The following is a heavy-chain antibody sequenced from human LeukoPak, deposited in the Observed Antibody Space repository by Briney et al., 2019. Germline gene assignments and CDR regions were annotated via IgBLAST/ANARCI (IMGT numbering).Heavy chain of an antibody. J-gene: IGHJ4*02. D-gene: IGHD6-19*01. CDR1: GGSISSGDYY. Sequence: PSQTLSLTCTVSGGSISSGDYYWSWIRQPPGKGLEWIGSIYYSGSTYYNPSLKSRVTISVDTSKNQFSLKLSSVTAADTAVYYCAGQSSGWLLGLDYFDYWGQGTLVTVSS. V-gene: IGHV4-39*01. CDR2: IYYSGST. CDR3: AGQSSGWLLGLDYFDY.